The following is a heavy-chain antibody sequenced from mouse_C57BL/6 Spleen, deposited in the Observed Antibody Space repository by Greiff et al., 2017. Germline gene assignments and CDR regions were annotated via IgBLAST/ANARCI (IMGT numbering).Heavy chain of an antibody. V-gene: IGHV1-50*01. CDR3: ARSRYNAMDY. CDR2: IDPSDSYT. J-gene: IGHJ4*01. D-gene: IGHD3-3*01. CDR1: GYTFTSYW. Sequence: QVQLQQPGAELVKPGASVKLSCKASGYTFTSYWMQWVKQRPGQGLEWIGEIDPSDSYTNYNQKFKGKATLTVDTSSSTAYMQLYSLTSEDSAVYYCARSRYNAMDYWSQGTSVTVSS.